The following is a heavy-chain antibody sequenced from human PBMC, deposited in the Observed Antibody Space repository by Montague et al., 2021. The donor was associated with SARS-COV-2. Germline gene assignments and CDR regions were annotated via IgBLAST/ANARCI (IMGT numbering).Heavy chain of an antibody. J-gene: IGHJ4*02. CDR3: ARATRITIFGVVNQFDY. V-gene: IGHV4-31*03. Sequence: TLSLTCTVSGGSISSGGYYWSWIRQHPGKGLEWIGHIYYSGSTYYNPSLKSRVTISVDTSKNQFSLKLSSVTAADTAVYYCARATRITIFGVVNQFDYWGQGTLVTVSP. D-gene: IGHD3-3*01. CDR1: GGSISSGGYY. CDR2: IYYSGST.